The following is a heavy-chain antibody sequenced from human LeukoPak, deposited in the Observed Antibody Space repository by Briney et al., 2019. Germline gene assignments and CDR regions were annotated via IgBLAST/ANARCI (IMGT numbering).Heavy chain of an antibody. Sequence: PGGSLRLSCAASGFTFDDYAMHWVRQAPGKGLEWVSGISWNSGSIGYADSVKGRFTISRDNAKNSLYLQMNSLRAEDTALYYCAKAAIAVAGTGYFDYWGQGTLVTVSS. CDR1: GFTFDDYA. CDR3: AKAAIAVAGTGYFDY. J-gene: IGHJ4*02. D-gene: IGHD6-19*01. CDR2: ISWNSGSI. V-gene: IGHV3-9*01.